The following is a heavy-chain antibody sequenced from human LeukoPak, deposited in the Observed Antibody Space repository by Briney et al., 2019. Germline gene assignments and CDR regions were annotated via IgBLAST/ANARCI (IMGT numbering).Heavy chain of an antibody. D-gene: IGHD3-3*01. Sequence: QAGGSLRLSCAASGFTFNNYWMAWVRQAPGKGLEWVANIKQDGSEKYYVDSVKGRFTISRDSAKNSLYLQMNSLRAEDTAVFYCARDGFSRISVFGVVSDAFDIWGQGTLVTVSS. CDR1: GFTFNNYW. CDR2: IKQDGSEK. CDR3: ARDGFSRISVFGVVSDAFDI. V-gene: IGHV3-7*01. J-gene: IGHJ3*02.